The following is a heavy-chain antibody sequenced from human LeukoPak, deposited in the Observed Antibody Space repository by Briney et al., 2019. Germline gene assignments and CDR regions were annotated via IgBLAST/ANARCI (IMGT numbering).Heavy chain of an antibody. CDR1: GFTFSDYY. CDR3: ARGSRTIVTTKFARGHYMDV. Sequence: GGSLRLSCAASGFTFSDYYMSWIRQAPGKGLEWVSYISSSGSTIYYADSVKGRFTISRDNSKNTLYLQMYSLRAEDTAVYYSARGSRTIVTTKFARGHYMDVWGKGTTVTVSS. CDR2: ISSSGSTI. D-gene: IGHD5-12*01. J-gene: IGHJ6*03. V-gene: IGHV3-11*04.